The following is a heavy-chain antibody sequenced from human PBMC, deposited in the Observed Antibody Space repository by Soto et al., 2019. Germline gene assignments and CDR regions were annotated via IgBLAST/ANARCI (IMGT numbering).Heavy chain of an antibody. D-gene: IGHD3-3*01. V-gene: IGHV3-7*01. CDR1: GFTFSSYW. J-gene: IGHJ4*02. CDR3: ATHGKLRFLEWLLFY. Sequence: EVQLVESGGGLVQPGGSLRLSCAASGFTFSSYWMNWVRQAPGKGLEWVANIKQDGSEKYYVDSVKGRFTISRDNAKNSLYLQMNSLRAEDTAVYYCATHGKLRFLEWLLFYWGQGTLVTVSS. CDR2: IKQDGSEK.